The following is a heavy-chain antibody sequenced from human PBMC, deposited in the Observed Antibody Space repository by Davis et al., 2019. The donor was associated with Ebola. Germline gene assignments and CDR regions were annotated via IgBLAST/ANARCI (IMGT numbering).Heavy chain of an antibody. D-gene: IGHD3-16*01. V-gene: IGHV3-23*01. CDR3: AKPPPFGGVPFPY. CDR2: ISGSGGST. CDR1: GFTFSSYA. J-gene: IGHJ4*02. Sequence: GESLKISCAASGFTFSSYAMSWVRQAPGKGLEWVSAISGSGGSTYYADSVKGRFTISRDNSKNTLYLQMNSLRAEDTAVYYCAKPPPFGGVPFPYWGQGTLVTVSS.